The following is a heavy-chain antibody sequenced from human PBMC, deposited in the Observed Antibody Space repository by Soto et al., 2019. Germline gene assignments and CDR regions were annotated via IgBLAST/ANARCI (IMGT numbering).Heavy chain of an antibody. V-gene: IGHV4-59*08. J-gene: IGHJ4*02. CDR2: IYYSGST. CDR3: ARQITGTSPRIDY. D-gene: IGHD1-20*01. CDR1: GGSISSYY. Sequence: PSETLSLTCTVSGGSISSYYWSWIRQPPGKGLEWIGYIYYSGSTNYNPSLKSRVTISVDTSKNQFSLKLSSVTAADTAVYYCARQITGTSPRIDYWGQGTLVTVSS.